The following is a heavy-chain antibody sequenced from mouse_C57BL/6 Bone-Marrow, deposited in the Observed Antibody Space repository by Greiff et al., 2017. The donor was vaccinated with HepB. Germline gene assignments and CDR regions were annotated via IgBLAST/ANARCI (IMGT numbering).Heavy chain of an antibody. D-gene: IGHD1-1*01. Sequence: EVMLVESGPGLAKPSQTLSLTCSVTGYSITSDYWNWIRKFPGNKLEYMGYISYSGSTYYNPSLKSRISITRDTSKNQYYLQLNSLTTEDTATYYCARYSHYYGSSYDWYFDVWGTGTTVTVSS. CDR1: GYSITSDY. CDR3: ARYSHYYGSSYDWYFDV. CDR2: ISYSGST. V-gene: IGHV3-8*01. J-gene: IGHJ1*03.